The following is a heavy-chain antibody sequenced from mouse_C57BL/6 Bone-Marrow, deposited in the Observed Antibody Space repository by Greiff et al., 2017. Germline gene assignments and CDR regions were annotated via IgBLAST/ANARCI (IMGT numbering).Heavy chain of an antibody. CDR3: AREGDMGSYYFDY. D-gene: IGHD1-1*02. CDR2: IDPSDSYT. CDR1: GYSFTSYW. V-gene: IGHV1-69*01. Sequence: QVQLQQPGPELVMPGASVKLSCKASGYSFTSYWMHWVKQSPGQGLEWIGEIDPSDSYTNYNQKFKGKATLTVDKSSSTAYMKLSSLTSEDSAVYYCAREGDMGSYYFDYWGQGTTLTVSS. J-gene: IGHJ2*01.